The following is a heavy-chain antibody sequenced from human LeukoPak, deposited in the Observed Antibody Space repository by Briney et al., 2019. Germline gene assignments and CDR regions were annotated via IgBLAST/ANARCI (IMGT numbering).Heavy chain of an antibody. D-gene: IGHD2-15*01. CDR3: AREYCSGGSCYPPAYYYGMDV. J-gene: IGHJ6*02. Sequence: ASVKVSCKASGGTFISYAISWVRQAPGQGLEWMGIINPSGGSTSYAQKFQGRVTMTRDTSTSTVYMELSSLRSEDTAVYYCAREYCSGGSCYPPAYYYGMDVWGQGTTVTVSS. V-gene: IGHV1-46*01. CDR2: INPSGGST. CDR1: GGTFISYA.